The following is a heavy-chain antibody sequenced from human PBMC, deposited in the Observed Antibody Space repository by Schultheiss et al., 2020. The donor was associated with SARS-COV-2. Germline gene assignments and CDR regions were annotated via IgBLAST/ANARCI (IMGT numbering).Heavy chain of an antibody. CDR3: AHRRAGGYYFDY. V-gene: IGHV2-5*01. J-gene: IGHJ4*02. Sequence: SGPTLVKPTQTLTLTCTFSGFSLSTSGVNVGWIRQPPGKALEWLALIYWNDYQRYSPSLKSRLTITKDTSKNQVVLTMTNMDPVDTATYYCAHRRAGGYYFDYWGQGTLVTVSS. CDR2: IYWNDYQ. D-gene: IGHD3-10*01. CDR1: GFSLSTSGVN.